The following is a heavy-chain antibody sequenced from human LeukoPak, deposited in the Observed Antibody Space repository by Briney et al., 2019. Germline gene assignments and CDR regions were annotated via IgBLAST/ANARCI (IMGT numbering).Heavy chain of an antibody. J-gene: IGHJ3*02. Sequence: GASVKVSCKASGGTFSSYAISWVRQAPGQGLEWMGGIIPIFGTANYAQKFQGRVTITADESTSTAYMELSSLRSEDTAVYYCATMGGGNPHDAFDIWGQGTMVTVSS. CDR3: ATMGGGNPHDAFDI. CDR2: IIPIFGTA. D-gene: IGHD4-23*01. V-gene: IGHV1-69*13. CDR1: GGTFSSYA.